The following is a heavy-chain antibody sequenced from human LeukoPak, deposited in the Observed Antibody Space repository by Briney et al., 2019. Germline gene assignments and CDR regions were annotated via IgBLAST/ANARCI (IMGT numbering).Heavy chain of an antibody. J-gene: IGHJ4*02. CDR3: TTDPPYTYYYDSSGPYYFDY. CDR2: IKSKTDGGTT. CDR1: GFTFSNAG. Sequence: GGSFRLSCEASGFTFSNAGMSWFGQAPGKGLEWVGRIKSKTDGGTTDYAAPVKGRFTISRDDSKNALYLQMNSLKTEDTAVYYCTTDPPYTYYYDSSGPYYFDYWGQGTLVTVSS. D-gene: IGHD3-22*01. V-gene: IGHV3-15*01.